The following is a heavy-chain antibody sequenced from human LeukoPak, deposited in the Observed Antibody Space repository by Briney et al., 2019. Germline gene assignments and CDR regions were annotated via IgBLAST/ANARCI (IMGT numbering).Heavy chain of an antibody. J-gene: IGHJ6*03. CDR1: GYTFTAYY. Sequence: ASVTVSCKASGYTFTAYYMHWVRQAPGQGLEWMGWINPKSGDTNYAQKFQGRVTMTRDTSISTAYMELTRLRSDDTAMYYCTNQYCSGNSCYDMDVWGKGTTITVSS. CDR2: INPKSGDT. CDR3: TNQYCSGNSCYDMDV. D-gene: IGHD2-2*01. V-gene: IGHV1-2*02.